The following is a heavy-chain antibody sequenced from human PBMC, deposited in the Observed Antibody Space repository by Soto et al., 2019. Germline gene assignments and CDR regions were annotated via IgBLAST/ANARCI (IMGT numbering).Heavy chain of an antibody. CDR2: IYYSGST. CDR1: GGSISSSSYY. Sequence: QLQLQESGPGLVKPSETLSLTCTVSGGSISSSSYYWGWIRQPPGKGLEWIGSIYYSGSTYYNPSRKSRVTVSVDTSKNQLSLKLSSVTAADTSVYYCARLWFGEGNYWGQGTLVTVSS. J-gene: IGHJ4*02. CDR3: ARLWFGEGNY. D-gene: IGHD3-10*01. V-gene: IGHV4-39*01.